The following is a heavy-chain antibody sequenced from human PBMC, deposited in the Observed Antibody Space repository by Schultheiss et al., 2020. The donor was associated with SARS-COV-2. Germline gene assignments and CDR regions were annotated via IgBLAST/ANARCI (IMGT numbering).Heavy chain of an antibody. J-gene: IGHJ4*02. Sequence: GGSLRLSCAASGFTFSSYSMNWVRQAPGKGLEWVALISYDGSNQYYADSVKGRFTISRDNSKNTLYLQMNSLRAEDTAVYYCHGDYYFDYWGQGTLVTVSS. V-gene: IGHV3-30*03. D-gene: IGHD4-17*01. CDR1: GFTFSSYS. CDR2: ISYDGSNQ. CDR3: HGDYYFDY.